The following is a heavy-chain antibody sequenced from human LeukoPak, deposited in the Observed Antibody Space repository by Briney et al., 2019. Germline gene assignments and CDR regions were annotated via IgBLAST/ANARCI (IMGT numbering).Heavy chain of an antibody. CDR3: AKDMRPYSGDRSFLFDQ. Sequence: SGGSLRLSCAASGLSFSYYGVHWVRQAPGKGLEWVALISYDGSDKYFADSVKGRFSISRDNSQNTLYLQMNSLITEDTAIYYCAKDMRPYSGDRSFLFDQWGQGTLVIVSS. D-gene: IGHD1-26*01. CDR1: GLSFSYYG. CDR2: ISYDGSDK. V-gene: IGHV3-30*18. J-gene: IGHJ4*02.